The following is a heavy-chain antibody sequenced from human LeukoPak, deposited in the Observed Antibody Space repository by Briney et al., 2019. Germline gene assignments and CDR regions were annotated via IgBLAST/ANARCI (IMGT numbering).Heavy chain of an antibody. V-gene: IGHV3-23*01. J-gene: IGHJ4*02. CDR3: VKGCSSTSCYVFDY. CDR1: GFTFSSYA. Sequence: TGGSLRLSCAASGFTFSSYAMSWVRQAPGKGLEWVSAISGSGGSTYYADSVKGRFTISRDNSKNTLYLQVNSLRAEDTAVYYCVKGCSSTSCYVFDYWGQGTLVTVSS. CDR2: ISGSGGST. D-gene: IGHD2-2*01.